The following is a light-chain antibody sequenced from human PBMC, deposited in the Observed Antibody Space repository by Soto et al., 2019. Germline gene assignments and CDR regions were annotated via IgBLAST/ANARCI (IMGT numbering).Light chain of an antibody. CDR3: SSYAGSNNKV. CDR2: EVS. Sequence: QSVLTQPPSASGSPGQSVTISCTGTSSDVGGYNYVSWYQQHPGKAPKLMIYEVSKRPSGVPDRFSGSKSGNTASLTVSGLQAEDDADYYCSSYAGSNNKVFGTGTKLTVL. CDR1: SSDVGGYNY. V-gene: IGLV2-8*01. J-gene: IGLJ1*01.